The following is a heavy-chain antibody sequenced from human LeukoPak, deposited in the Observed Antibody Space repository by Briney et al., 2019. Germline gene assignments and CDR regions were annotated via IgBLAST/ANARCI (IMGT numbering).Heavy chain of an antibody. V-gene: IGHV4-39*01. CDR1: GVSISSSNSY. D-gene: IGHD3-10*01. Sequence: SGTLSLTCTVSGVSISSSNSYWGWIRQPPGKGLEWIGSIYYSGNTYYNASLKSQVSISIDMSKNQFSLKLTSVTAADTAVYYCARQTGSGLFILPGGQGTLVTVSS. CDR2: IYYSGNT. CDR3: ARQTGSGLFILP. J-gene: IGHJ4*02.